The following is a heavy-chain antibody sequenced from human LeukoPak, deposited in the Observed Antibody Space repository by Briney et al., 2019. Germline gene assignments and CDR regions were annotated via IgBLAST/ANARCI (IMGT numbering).Heavy chain of an antibody. CDR3: ARGGTYCGGDCYPYNWFDP. V-gene: IGHV3-33*01. D-gene: IGHD2-21*02. CDR1: GFTFSSYG. CDR2: IWYDGSNK. J-gene: IGHJ5*02. Sequence: PGRSLRLSCAASGFTFSSYGMHWVRQAPGKGREWVAVIWYDGSNKYYADSVKGRFTISRDNSKNTLYLQMNSLRAEDTAVYYCARGGTYCGGDCYPYNWFDPWGQGTLVTVSS.